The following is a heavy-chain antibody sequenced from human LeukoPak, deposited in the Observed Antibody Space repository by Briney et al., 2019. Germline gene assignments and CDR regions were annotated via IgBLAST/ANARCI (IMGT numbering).Heavy chain of an antibody. V-gene: IGHV3-23*01. CDR3: AKTPNDYVWGSYRSFDY. D-gene: IGHD3-16*02. CDR1: GFTFSSYA. Sequence: PGGSLRLSCAASGFTFSSYAMSWVRQAPGKGLEWVSAISGSGGSTGYADSVKGRFTISRDNAKNSLYLQMNSLRAEDTAVYYCAKTPNDYVWGSYRSFDYWGQGTLVTVSS. J-gene: IGHJ4*02. CDR2: ISGSGGST.